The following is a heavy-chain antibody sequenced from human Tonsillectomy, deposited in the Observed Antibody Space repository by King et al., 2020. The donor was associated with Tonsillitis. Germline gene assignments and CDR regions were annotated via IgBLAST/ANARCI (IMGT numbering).Heavy chain of an antibody. J-gene: IGHJ4*02. CDR3: ARVAGAYFDR. V-gene: IGHV3-11*01. CDR2: MSTRGRTI. Sequence: VQLVESGGPLVRPGGSLRLSCAVSGFTFSDSYMSWIRQAPGKGLECISYMSTRGRTIHYADSVKGRFTISRDNAKSSLYLQMNSLRAEDTAVYYCARVAGAYFDRWGQGTLVTVAS. CDR1: GFTFSDSY. D-gene: IGHD7-27*01.